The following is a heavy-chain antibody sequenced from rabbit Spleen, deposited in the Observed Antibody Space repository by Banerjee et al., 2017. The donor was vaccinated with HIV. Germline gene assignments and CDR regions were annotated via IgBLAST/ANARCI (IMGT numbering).Heavy chain of an antibody. CDR1: GVSFISNYY. CDR3: ARDTGSSFSTYGMDL. V-gene: IGHV1S40*01. J-gene: IGHJ6*01. Sequence: QSLEESGGDLIKPGASLTLTCTASGVSFISNYYMCWVRQAPGKGLEWIACIDDDSSTTNYYASWAKGRFTFSKTSSTTVTLQMTSLTVADTATYFCARDTGSSFSTYGMDLWGQGTLVTVS. CDR2: IDDDSSTTN. D-gene: IGHD8-1*01.